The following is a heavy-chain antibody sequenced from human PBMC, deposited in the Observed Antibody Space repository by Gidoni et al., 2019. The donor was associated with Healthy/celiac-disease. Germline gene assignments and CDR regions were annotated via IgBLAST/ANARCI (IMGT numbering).Heavy chain of an antibody. Sequence: QLQLQESGPGLVKPSETLSLTCTVSGGSISSSSYYWGWIRQPPGKGLEWIGSIYYSGSTYYNPSLKSRVTISVDTSKNQFSLKLSSVTAADTAVYYCARVEVGRYFDYWGQGTLVTVSS. CDR2: IYYSGST. CDR3: ARVEVGRYFDY. V-gene: IGHV4-39*07. D-gene: IGHD1-26*01. J-gene: IGHJ4*02. CDR1: GGSISSSSYY.